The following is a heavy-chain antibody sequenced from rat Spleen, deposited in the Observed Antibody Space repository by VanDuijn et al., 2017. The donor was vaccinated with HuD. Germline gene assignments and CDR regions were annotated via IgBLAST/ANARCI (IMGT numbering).Heavy chain of an antibody. V-gene: IGHV2-1*01. D-gene: IGHD1-12*02. Sequence: QVQLKESGPGLVQPSQTLSLTCTVSGFSLISHSVHWVRQPPGKGLEWMAGLWGDGSTDYNSTLKSRLSISRDTSKNQVFLKMNSLQSEDTAIYFCTRGPPRDDANYYYGYYFDYWGQGVMVTVSS. CDR2: LWGDGST. CDR3: TRGPPRDDANYYYGYYFDY. J-gene: IGHJ2*01. CDR1: GFSLISHS.